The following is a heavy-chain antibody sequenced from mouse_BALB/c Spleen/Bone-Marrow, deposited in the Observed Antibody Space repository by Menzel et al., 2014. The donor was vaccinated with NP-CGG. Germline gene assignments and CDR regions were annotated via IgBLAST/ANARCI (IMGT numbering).Heavy chain of an antibody. D-gene: IGHD2-4*01. CDR3: ARMREDYDGFAY. CDR2: IWSGERT. J-gene: IGHJ3*01. CDR1: GFSLTNYG. V-gene: IGHV2-2*02. Sequence: VQPQQSGPGLVQPSQSLSISCTVSGFSLTNYGVHWVRQSPGQGLEWLGVIWSGERTDYNAAFISRLSISEDNSKSXVFFKMNSLQPNDTAIYYCARMREDYDGFAYWGQGTLVTVSA.